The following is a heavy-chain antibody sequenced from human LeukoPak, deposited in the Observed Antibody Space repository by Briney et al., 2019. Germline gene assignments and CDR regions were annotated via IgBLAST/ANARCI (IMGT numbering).Heavy chain of an antibody. D-gene: IGHD6-19*01. CDR3: AGPPKGSSGWSFDY. V-gene: IGHV4-39*07. CDR2: IYYSGST. CDR1: GGSISSSSYY. Sequence: SETLSLTCTVSGGSISSSSYYWGWIRQPPGKGLEWIGSIYYSGSTYYNPSLKSRVTISVDTSKNQFSLKLSSVTAADTAVYYCAGPPKGSSGWSFDYWGQGTLVTVSS. J-gene: IGHJ4*02.